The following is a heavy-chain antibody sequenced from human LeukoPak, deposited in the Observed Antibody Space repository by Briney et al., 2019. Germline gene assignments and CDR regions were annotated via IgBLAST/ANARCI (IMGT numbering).Heavy chain of an antibody. CDR1: GFTFDDYA. CDR3: AKGSSRKYFDY. V-gene: IGHV3-30*18. J-gene: IGHJ4*02. CDR2: ISYDGSNK. Sequence: GGSPRLSCAASGFTFDDYAMHWVRQAPGKGLEWVAVISYDGSNKYYADSVKGRFTISRDNSKNTLYLQMNSLRAEDTAVYYCAKGSSRKYFDYWGQGTLVTVSS. D-gene: IGHD6-19*01.